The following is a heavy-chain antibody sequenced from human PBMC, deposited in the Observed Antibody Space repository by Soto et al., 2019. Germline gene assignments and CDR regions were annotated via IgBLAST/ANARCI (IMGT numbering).Heavy chain of an antibody. V-gene: IGHV1-18*01. D-gene: IGHD6-6*01. J-gene: IGHJ6*02. CDR1: GYTFTSYG. Sequence: QVQLVQSGAEVKKPGASVKVSCKASGYTFTSYGISWVRQAPGQGLEWMGWISAYNGNTNYAQKLQGRVTMTTDTSTSTAYMELSSLRSDDTAVYYCARQGSSSFPYYYYYGMDVWGQGTTVTVSS. CDR3: ARQGSSSFPYYYYYGMDV. CDR2: ISAYNGNT.